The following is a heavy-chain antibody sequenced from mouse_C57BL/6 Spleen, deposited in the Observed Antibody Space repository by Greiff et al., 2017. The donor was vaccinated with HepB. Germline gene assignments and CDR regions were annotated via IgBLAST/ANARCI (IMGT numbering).Heavy chain of an antibody. J-gene: IGHJ4*01. CDR2: ISSGSSTI. Sequence: EVMLVESGGGLVKPGGSLKLSCAASGFTFSDYGMHWVRQAPEKGLEWVAYISSGSSTIYYADTVKGRFTISRDNAKNTLFLQMTSLRSEDTAMYYCAKGLFYGPYAMDYWGQGTSVTVSS. CDR3: AKGLFYGPYAMDY. CDR1: GFTFSDYG. D-gene: IGHD2-1*01. V-gene: IGHV5-17*01.